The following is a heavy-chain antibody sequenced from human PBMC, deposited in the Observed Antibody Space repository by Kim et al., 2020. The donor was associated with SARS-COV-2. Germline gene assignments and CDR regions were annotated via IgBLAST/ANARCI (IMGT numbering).Heavy chain of an antibody. D-gene: IGHD6-13*01. V-gene: IGHV1-69*01. Sequence: QKFQGRVTITADESTSTAYMELSSLRSEDTAVYYCARANGSSWYTEYFQHWGQGTLVTVSS. J-gene: IGHJ1*01. CDR3: ARANGSSWYTEYFQH.